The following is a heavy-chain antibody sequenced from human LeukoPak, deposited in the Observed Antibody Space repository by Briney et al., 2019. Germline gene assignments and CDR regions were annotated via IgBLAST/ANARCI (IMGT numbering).Heavy chain of an antibody. Sequence: PSETLSLTPTVSGGSTSGGGYYRSWIRQHPGKGLEWIGYIDYRGSTYYHPSLKSRVTISVDTSKNQFSLKLSSVTAADTAVYYCARVPSGPRNYYYYYYMDVWGKGTTVTVSS. CDR2: IDYRGST. CDR3: ARVPSGPRNYYYYYYMDV. V-gene: IGHV4-31*03. CDR1: GGSTSGGGYY. J-gene: IGHJ6*03. D-gene: IGHD1-14*01.